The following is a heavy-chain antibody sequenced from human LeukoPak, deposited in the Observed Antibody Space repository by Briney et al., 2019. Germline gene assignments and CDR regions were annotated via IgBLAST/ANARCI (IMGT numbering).Heavy chain of an antibody. V-gene: IGHV3-74*01. CDR3: GRFSVVPAAMYYYYGMDV. D-gene: IGHD2-2*01. J-gene: IGHJ6*02. Sequence: GGSLRLSCAASGFTFSSYWMHWVRQAPGKGLVWVSRINSDGSSTSYADSVKGRFTISRDNAKNTLYLQMNSLRAEDTAVHYCGRFSVVPAAMYYYYGMDVWGQGTTVTVSS. CDR2: INSDGSST. CDR1: GFTFSSYW.